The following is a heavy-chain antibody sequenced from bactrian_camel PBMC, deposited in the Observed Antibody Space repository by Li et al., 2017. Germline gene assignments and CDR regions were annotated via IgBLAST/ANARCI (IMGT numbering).Heavy chain of an antibody. CDR3: GGDTIVQTDCSSDQIRNHCY. D-gene: IGHD6*01. J-gene: IGHJ4*01. CDR1: AYLFSGSF. V-gene: IGHV3S68*01. CDR2: IDPNGAT. Sequence: HVQLVESGGGSVQAGGSLRLSCSASAYLFSGSFCMGWFRQGPAKEREGVALIDPNGATTYADSVTGRFTISRDNAKNMLYLQMNSLKPEDTALYYCGGDTIVQTDCSSDQIRNHCYWGQGTQVTVS.